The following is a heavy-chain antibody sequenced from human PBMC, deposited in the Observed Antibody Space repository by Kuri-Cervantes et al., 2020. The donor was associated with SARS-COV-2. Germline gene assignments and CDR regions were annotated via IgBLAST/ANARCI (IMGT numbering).Heavy chain of an antibody. CDR3: AKEAQRVRVGATSLFY. CDR2: ISGSGGST. CDR1: GFTFSSYA. D-gene: IGHD1-26*01. V-gene: IGHV3-23*01. Sequence: GGSLRLSCAASGFTFSSYAMSWVRQAPGKGLEWVSAISGSGGSTYYADSVKGRSTISRDNSKNTLYLQMNSLRAEDTAVYYCAKEAQRVRVGATSLFYWGQGTLVTVSS. J-gene: IGHJ4*02.